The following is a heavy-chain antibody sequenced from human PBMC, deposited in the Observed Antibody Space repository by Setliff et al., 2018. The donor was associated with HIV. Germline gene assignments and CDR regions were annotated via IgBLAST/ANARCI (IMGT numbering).Heavy chain of an antibody. CDR2: IYSGGST. J-gene: IGHJ6*02. Sequence: GGSLRLSCAASGFTVSSNYMSWVRQAPGKGLEWVSVIYSGGSTYYADSVKGRFTISRDNSKNTLYLQMNSLRAEDTAVYYCARDCRVGWVFTYGMDVWGQGTLVTVS. CDR1: GFTVSSNY. V-gene: IGHV3-53*05. D-gene: IGHD6-13*01. CDR3: ARDCRVGWVFTYGMDV.